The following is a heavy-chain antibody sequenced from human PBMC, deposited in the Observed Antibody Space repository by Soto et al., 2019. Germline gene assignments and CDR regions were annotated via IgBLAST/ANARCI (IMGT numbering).Heavy chain of an antibody. CDR3: AKDRHRSGSPHPFDY. V-gene: IGHV3-74*01. Sequence: PGGSLRLSCAATGFTFSTYWMHWVRQGPGKGLVWVSRISTDGSSTTYADSVKGRFTISRDNAKNTLYLQMNSLRAEDTAVYYCAKDRHRSGSPHPFDYWGQGTLVTVSS. D-gene: IGHD3-22*01. J-gene: IGHJ4*02. CDR1: GFTFSTYW. CDR2: ISTDGSST.